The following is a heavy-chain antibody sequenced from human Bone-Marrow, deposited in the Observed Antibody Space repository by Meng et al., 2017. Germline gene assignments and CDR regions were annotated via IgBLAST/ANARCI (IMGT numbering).Heavy chain of an antibody. V-gene: IGHV4-30-2*01. J-gene: IGHJ4*02. D-gene: IGHD5-24*01. CDR1: GGSISSDTYP. Sequence: QLQLQESGSGLVKPSQTLSLTCAVSGGSISSDTYPWSWIRQPPGRGLESSGYIYHSGTAYYNPSLESRVTISVDRSKNQFSLKLSSVTAADTAVYYCARGDGYNRYFDYWGQGTLVTVSS. CDR2: IYHSGTA. CDR3: ARGDGYNRYFDY.